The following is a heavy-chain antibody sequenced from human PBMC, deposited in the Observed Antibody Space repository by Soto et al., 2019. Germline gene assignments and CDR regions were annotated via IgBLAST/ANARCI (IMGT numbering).Heavy chain of an antibody. CDR2: VYYTGST. Sequence: LTCSVSGGSISGSYWSRIRQSPGKGLEWLGYVYYTGSTNYSPSLRSRVSISVDTSKNEFSLRLSSVTAADTAVYFCARSVAVPGAHIDYWGQGTQVTVSS. J-gene: IGHJ4*02. CDR3: ARSVAVPGAHIDY. CDR1: GGSISGSY. V-gene: IGHV4-59*01. D-gene: IGHD6-19*01.